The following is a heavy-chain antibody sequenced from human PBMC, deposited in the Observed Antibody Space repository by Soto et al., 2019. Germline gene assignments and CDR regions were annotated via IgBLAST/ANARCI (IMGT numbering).Heavy chain of an antibody. CDR3: ARMDIVVVTAIGGWFDP. CDR1: GYSISSGYY. J-gene: IGHJ5*02. CDR2: IYHSGST. V-gene: IGHV4-38-2*02. Sequence: SETLSLTCTISGYSISSGYYWGWIRQPPGKGLEWIGSIYHSGSTYYNPSLKSRATISVDTSNKQFSLKLSSVTAADTAVYYCARMDIVVVTAIGGWFDPWGQGTLVTVSS. D-gene: IGHD2-21*02.